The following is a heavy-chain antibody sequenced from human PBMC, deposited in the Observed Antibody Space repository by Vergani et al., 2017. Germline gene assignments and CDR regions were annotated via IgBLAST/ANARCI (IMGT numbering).Heavy chain of an antibody. CDR1: GFSFRNAW. Sequence: EVQLVESGGGLVKPGGSLRLSCVASGFSFRNAWMNWVRRTPGKGLEWVGRIKSTFDRGTTDYAAAVKGRFTISRDDSKNTLFLQMNGLKPEDRGVYYCTTDPRGFGDCLCYWLRDHHYYIMYVLGQGTTVTVSS. CDR2: IKSTFDRGTT. CDR3: TTDPRGFGDCLCYWLRDHHYYIMYV. J-gene: IGHJ6*02. V-gene: IGHV3-15*07. D-gene: IGHD2-21*01.